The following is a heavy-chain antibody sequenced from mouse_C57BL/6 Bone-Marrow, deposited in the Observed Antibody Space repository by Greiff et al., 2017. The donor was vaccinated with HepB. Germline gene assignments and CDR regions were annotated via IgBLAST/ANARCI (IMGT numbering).Heavy chain of an antibody. Sequence: QVQLQQPGAELVKPGASVKLSCKASGYTFTSYWMQWVKQRPGQGLEWIGEIDPSDSYTNYNQKFKGKATLTVDTSSSTAYMQLSSLTSEDSAVYYCARGNDYDDERYYYFDYWGQGTTLTVSS. CDR3: ARGNDYDDERYYYFDY. CDR2: IDPSDSYT. J-gene: IGHJ2*01. CDR1: GYTFTSYW. D-gene: IGHD2-4*01. V-gene: IGHV1-50*01.